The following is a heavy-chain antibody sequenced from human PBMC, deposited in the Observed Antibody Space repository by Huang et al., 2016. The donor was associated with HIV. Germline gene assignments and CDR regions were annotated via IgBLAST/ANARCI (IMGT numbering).Heavy chain of an antibody. V-gene: IGHV3-30*18. J-gene: IGHJ3*02. CDR1: RFTFSKFA. CDR3: TKGHYYDTNGYVAFDI. D-gene: IGHD3-22*01. Sequence: QVQLVESGGGVVRPGRSLRLSCAASRFTFSKFAMHWVRQGPGKGLEGMAVISYDGSSKHYADSVTGRLTISRDNSNNTLYLQMNSLTVEDTAVYYCTKGHYYDTNGYVAFDIWGQGTMVTVSS. CDR2: ISYDGSSK.